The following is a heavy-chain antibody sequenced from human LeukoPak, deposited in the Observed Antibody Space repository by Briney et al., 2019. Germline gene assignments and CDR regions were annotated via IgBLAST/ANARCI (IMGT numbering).Heavy chain of an antibody. CDR1: GFTFSTYG. CDR3: AKDLLGGDSGSYYEVGELGMDV. J-gene: IGHJ6*02. CDR2: ISYDGSNK. D-gene: IGHD1-26*01. Sequence: PGGSLRLPCAASGFTFSTYGMHWVRQAPGKGLEWVAVISYDGSNKYYADSVKGRFTISRDKSKNTLYLQMNSLRAEDTAVYYCAKDLLGGDSGSYYEVGELGMDVWGQETTVTVSS. V-gene: IGHV3-30*18.